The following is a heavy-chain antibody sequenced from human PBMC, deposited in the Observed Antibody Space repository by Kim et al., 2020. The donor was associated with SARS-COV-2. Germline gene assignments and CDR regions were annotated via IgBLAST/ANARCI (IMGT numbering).Heavy chain of an antibody. Sequence: ADSVKGRLPLSRDNAKNSRYLQMNSLRAEDTALYYCATSYTTARFGYFDLWGRGTLVTVSS. J-gene: IGHJ2*01. CDR3: ATSYTTARFGYFDL. V-gene: IGHV3-9*01. D-gene: IGHD4-17*01.